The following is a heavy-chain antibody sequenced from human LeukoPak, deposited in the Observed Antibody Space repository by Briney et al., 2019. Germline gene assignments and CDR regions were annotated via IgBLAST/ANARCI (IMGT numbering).Heavy chain of an antibody. D-gene: IGHD3-3*01. V-gene: IGHV1-46*03. CDR2: INPSDGST. CDR3: ALEAPGSCYFDY. J-gene: IGHJ4*02. CDR1: GYTXTSYH. Sequence: ASVKVSCKASGYTXTSYHIHGVRQAPGQGPEWMVIINPSDGSTSYPQKFQGRVTMTRDTSTSTVYMELSSLRSEDTAVYYCALEAPGSCYFDYWGQGTLVTVSS.